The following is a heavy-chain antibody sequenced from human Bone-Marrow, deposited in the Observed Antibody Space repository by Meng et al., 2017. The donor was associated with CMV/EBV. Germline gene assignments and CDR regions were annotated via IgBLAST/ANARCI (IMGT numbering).Heavy chain of an antibody. J-gene: IGHJ4*02. D-gene: IGHD3/OR15-3a*01. CDR3: AKGRDWVQCYFFDY. V-gene: IGHV3-23*01. CDR1: GSSFTSEE. Sequence: AAGSSFTSEEMGGVLHAPAEELQWVTAISGGDHNKYYAHSVKGRFTISRDKSENTLSVQMNSLRAEDTAIYYCAKGRDWVQCYFFDYWGQGTLVTVSS. CDR2: ISGGDHNK.